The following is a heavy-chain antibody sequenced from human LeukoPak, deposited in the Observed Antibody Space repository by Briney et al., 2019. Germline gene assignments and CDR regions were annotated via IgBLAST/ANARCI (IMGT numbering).Heavy chain of an antibody. V-gene: IGHV4-59*11. D-gene: IGHD3-3*01. CDR3: ARVPNYDFWSGYSYYYYYYYMDV. J-gene: IGHJ6*03. CDR1: GGSISSHY. Sequence: PSETLSLTCTVSGGSISSHYWSWIRQPPGKGLEWIGNIYYSGSTNYNPSLKSRVTISVDTSKNQFSLKLSSVTAADTVVYYCARVPNYDFWSGYSYYYYYYYMDVWGKGTTVTVSS. CDR2: IYYSGST.